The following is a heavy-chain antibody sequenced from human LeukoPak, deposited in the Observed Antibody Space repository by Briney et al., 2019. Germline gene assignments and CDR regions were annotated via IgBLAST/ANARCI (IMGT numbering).Heavy chain of an antibody. CDR1: GFTFDDYA. J-gene: IGHJ4*02. CDR3: AKGEGYQLLLPPGGY. CDR2: ISWNSGSI. Sequence: PGGSLRLSCAASGFTFDDYAMHWVRQAPGKGLEWVSGISWNSGSIGYADSVKGRFTISRDNAKNSLYLQMNSLRAEDMALYYCAKGEGYQLLLPPGGYWGQGTLVTVSS. D-gene: IGHD2-2*01. V-gene: IGHV3-9*03.